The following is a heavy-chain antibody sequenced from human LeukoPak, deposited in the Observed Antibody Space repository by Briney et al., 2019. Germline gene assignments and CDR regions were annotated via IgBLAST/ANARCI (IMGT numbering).Heavy chain of an antibody. D-gene: IGHD6-13*01. J-gene: IGHJ5*02. CDR3: ARGRTAALAGATEIIGFFDP. Sequence: PSASLSLTCAVYGGSFSSYYWSWIRQPPGKGLEWLGEINHGGSTNYIPSLKSRVTISVDTSKNQFSLKLSSVTAADTAVYYCARGRTAALAGATEIIGFFDPWGQGTLVTVSS. CDR1: GGSFSSYY. CDR2: INHGGST. V-gene: IGHV4-34*01.